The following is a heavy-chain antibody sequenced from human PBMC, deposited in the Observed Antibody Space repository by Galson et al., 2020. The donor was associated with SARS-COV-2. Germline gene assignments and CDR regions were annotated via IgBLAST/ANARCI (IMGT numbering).Heavy chain of an antibody. CDR3: ARLNPTNYSVCSGLLFDP. V-gene: IGHV5-51*01. Sequence: GESLKISCKGSGYSFTSYWIGWVRQMPGKGLEWMGIIYPGDSDTRYSPSFQGQVTISADKSISTAYLQWRRLKASDTAMYYCARLNPTNYSVCSGLLFDPWGQGTLVTVSS. D-gene: IGHD3-22*01. CDR1: GYSFTSYW. CDR2: IYPGDSDT. J-gene: IGHJ5*02.